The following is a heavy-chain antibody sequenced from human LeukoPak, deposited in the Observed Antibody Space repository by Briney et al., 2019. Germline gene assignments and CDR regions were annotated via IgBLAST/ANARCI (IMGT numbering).Heavy chain of an antibody. Sequence: PGGSLRLSCAASGFTFSNYAMTWVRQAPGKGLECVTLISGSGGSTHYVDSVKGRFTTSRDNSKNTLYLQMNSLRAEDTAVYYCAKQATGNYGIYDYWGQETLVTVSS. CDR2: ISGSGGST. D-gene: IGHD3-9*01. CDR1: GFTFSNYA. V-gene: IGHV3-23*01. CDR3: AKQATGNYGIYDY. J-gene: IGHJ4*02.